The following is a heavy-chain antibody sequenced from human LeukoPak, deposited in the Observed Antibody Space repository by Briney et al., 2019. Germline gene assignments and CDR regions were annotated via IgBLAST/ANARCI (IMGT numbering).Heavy chain of an antibody. Sequence: SEALSLTCTVSGGSISSTSYYWAWIRQPPGKGLEWIGSIYYSGSTYYNPPLKSRVTTSVDTSKNQFSLKLSSVTAADTAVYYCARSGVGLTWFDPWGQGALVTVSS. CDR2: IYYSGST. CDR3: ARSGVGLTWFDP. J-gene: IGHJ5*02. CDR1: GGSISSTSYY. V-gene: IGHV4-39*01. D-gene: IGHD3/OR15-3a*01.